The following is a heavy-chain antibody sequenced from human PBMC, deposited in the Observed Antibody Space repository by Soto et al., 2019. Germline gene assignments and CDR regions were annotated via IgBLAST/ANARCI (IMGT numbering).Heavy chain of an antibody. D-gene: IGHD4-17*01. CDR1: GFTFDDYA. V-gene: IGHV3-9*01. J-gene: IGHJ4*02. Sequence: GGSLRLSCAASGFTFDDYAMHWVRQAPGKGLEWVSGISWNSGSIGYADSVKGRLTVSRDNSKNTLYLQMNSLRADDTALYYCAKDPNGDYVGAFDSWGQGTLVTVSS. CDR2: ISWNSGSI. CDR3: AKDPNGDYVGAFDS.